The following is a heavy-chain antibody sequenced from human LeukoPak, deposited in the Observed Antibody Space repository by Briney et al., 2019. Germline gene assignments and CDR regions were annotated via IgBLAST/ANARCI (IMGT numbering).Heavy chain of an antibody. CDR3: ARDPMSGLSIVAAFDI. D-gene: IGHD1-26*01. Sequence: SQTLSLTCAISGDSVSSNSAAWNWIRQSPSRGLEWLGRPYYRSKWSNDYAVSVKSRITINPDTSKNQFSLQLNSVTPEDTAVYYCARDPMSGLSIVAAFDIWGQGTMVTVSS. CDR1: GDSVSSNSAA. CDR2: PYYRSKWSN. J-gene: IGHJ3*02. V-gene: IGHV6-1*01.